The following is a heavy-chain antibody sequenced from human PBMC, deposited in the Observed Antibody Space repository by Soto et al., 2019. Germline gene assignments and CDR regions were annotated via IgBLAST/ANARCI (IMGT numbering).Heavy chain of an antibody. Sequence: SETLSLTCTVSGGSVRDGSYYWAWLRQPPGKGLEWIGHIYHSGSTIYNPSLKSRVTISIDTSKSQFSLNLNSMTAADTAVYYCAGYNWNYYFAPWGQGTSVTVSS. D-gene: IGHD1-7*01. CDR3: AGYNWNYYFAP. CDR1: GGSVRDGSYY. J-gene: IGHJ5*02. V-gene: IGHV4-61*01. CDR2: IYHSGST.